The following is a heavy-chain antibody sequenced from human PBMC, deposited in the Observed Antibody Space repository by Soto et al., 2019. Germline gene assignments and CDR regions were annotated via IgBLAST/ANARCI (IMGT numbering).Heavy chain of an antibody. J-gene: IGHJ6*01. CDR2: IYAGDSGT. Sequence: LKISCKGPGYTFTNYSIGRLRQMPGKGLEWMGLIYAGDSGTKYNPSFQGQVTISADKSITTTYLRWTILKALYTAVYYCVASIFYYDMDVWGQGKTVTVSS. CDR3: VASIFYYDMDV. V-gene: IGHV5-51*01. CDR1: GYTFTNYS.